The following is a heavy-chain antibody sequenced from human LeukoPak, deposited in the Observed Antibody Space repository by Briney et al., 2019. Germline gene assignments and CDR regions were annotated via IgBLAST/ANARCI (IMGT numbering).Heavy chain of an antibody. Sequence: ASVKVSCKASGYTFTSYGISWVRQAPGQGLEWMGWISAYNGNTNYAQKLQGRDTMTTDTSTSTAYMELRSLRSDDTAVYYCARGARVVPAATWDYWGQGTLVTVSS. CDR1: GYTFTSYG. J-gene: IGHJ4*02. V-gene: IGHV1-18*01. D-gene: IGHD2-2*01. CDR3: ARGARVVPAATWDY. CDR2: ISAYNGNT.